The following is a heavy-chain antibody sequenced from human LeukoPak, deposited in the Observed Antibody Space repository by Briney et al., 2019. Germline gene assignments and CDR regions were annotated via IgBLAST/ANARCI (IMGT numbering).Heavy chain of an antibody. CDR2: INPSGGST. J-gene: IGHJ4*02. CDR3: ARAAADRLFDY. Sequence: SXXASGXXFTXYYXXWVRQXPXQGXEWMGIINPSGGSTSYAQKFQGRVTMTRDTSTSTVYMELSSLRSEDTAVYYCARAAADRLFDYWGQGTLVTVSS. D-gene: IGHD6-13*01. CDR1: GXXFTXYY. V-gene: IGHV1-46*01.